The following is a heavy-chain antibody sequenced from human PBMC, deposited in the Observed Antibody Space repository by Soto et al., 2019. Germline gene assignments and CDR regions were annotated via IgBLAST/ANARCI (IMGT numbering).Heavy chain of an antibody. J-gene: IGHJ4*02. CDR2: ISYDGSNK. CDR3: ASLYRGMQWSHFDY. CDR1: GFTFSSYA. V-gene: IGHV3-30-3*01. D-gene: IGHD3-10*01. Sequence: QVQLVESGGGVVQPGRSLRLSCAASGFTFSSYAKHWVRQAPGKGLEWVAVISYDGSNKYYADSVKGRFTISRDNSKNTLYLQMNSLRAEDTAVYYCASLYRGMQWSHFDYWGQGTLVTVSS.